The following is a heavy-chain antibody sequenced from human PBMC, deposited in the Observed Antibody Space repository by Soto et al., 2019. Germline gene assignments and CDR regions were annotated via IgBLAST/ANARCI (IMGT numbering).Heavy chain of an antibody. CDR3: AREGSSDAYDI. CDR2: ISSSGSSR. D-gene: IGHD3-10*01. CDR1: GFTFSSYA. Sequence: EVQLLESGGGLVQPGGSLRLSCAASGFTFSSYAMSWVRQAPGKGLEWLSYISSSGSSRYYADSVKGRFTIARDNAKKSLYLQMNSLRVEDTAVYYCAREGSSDAYDIWGQGTKVTVSS. V-gene: IGHV3-48*03. J-gene: IGHJ3*02.